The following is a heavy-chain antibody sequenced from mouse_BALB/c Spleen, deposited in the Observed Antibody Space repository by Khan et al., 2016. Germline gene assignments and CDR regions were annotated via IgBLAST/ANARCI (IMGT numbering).Heavy chain of an antibody. D-gene: IGHD2-1*01. Sequence: EVELVESGGGLVKPGGSLKLSCAASGFTFSSYAMSWVRQTPEKRLEWVATISSGGNYTYYPDSVKGRFTISRDNAKNTLYLQMSSLRSEDTAMYYCTNGNFAYWGQVPLVTVSA. CDR3: TNGNFAY. V-gene: IGHV5-9-3*01. J-gene: IGHJ3*01. CDR1: GFTFSSYA. CDR2: ISSGGNYT.